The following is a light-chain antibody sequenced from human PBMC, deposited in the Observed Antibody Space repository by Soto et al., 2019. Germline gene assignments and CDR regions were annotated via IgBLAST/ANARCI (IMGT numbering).Light chain of an antibody. V-gene: IGKV3-20*01. CDR2: GAS. J-gene: IGKJ1*01. CDR3: QQYGSSQVT. CDR1: QYVTSHY. Sequence: EIVLTQSPVTLSLSPGERATLSCRASQYVTSHYLAWYQQKPGQTPRLLIHGASTRATGIPDRFSGSGSSTDCTLTISRLEPEDFAVYYCQQYGSSQVTFGQGTKVEIK.